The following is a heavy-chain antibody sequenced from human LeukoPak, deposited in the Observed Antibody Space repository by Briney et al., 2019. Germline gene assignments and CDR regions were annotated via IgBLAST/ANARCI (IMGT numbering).Heavy chain of an antibody. CDR1: GGSIGTYY. CDR2: IYYSGST. V-gene: IGHV4-59*01. Sequence: PSETLSLTCIVSGGSIGTYYWSWIRQPPGKGLEWLGHIYYSGSTDYNPSLRSRVTISVDTSKNQFSVRLSSVTAADTAVYYCARDRSDGSGYYGYYFDYWGQGTLVSVSS. CDR3: ARDRSDGSGYYGYYFDY. J-gene: IGHJ4*02. D-gene: IGHD3-22*01.